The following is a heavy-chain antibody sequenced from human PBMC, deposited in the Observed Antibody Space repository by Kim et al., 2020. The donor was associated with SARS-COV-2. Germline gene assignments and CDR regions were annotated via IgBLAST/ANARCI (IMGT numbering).Heavy chain of an antibody. CDR2: ISYDGRNK. Sequence: GGSLRLSCAASGLSFDDSAMNWVRQAPGKGLEWVAVISYDGRNKEYADSVKGRFSISRDNSKSTLSLQMNSLRVEDTAVYYCARGNYYESVSLSDYYNGMDVWGQGTTVTASS. D-gene: IGHD3-10*01. J-gene: IGHJ6*02. V-gene: IGHV3-30-3*01. CDR1: GLSFDDSA. CDR3: ARGNYYESVSLSDYYNGMDV.